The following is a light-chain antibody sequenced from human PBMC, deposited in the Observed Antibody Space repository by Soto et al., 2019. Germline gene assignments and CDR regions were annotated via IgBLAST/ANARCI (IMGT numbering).Light chain of an antibody. J-gene: IGKJ1*01. CDR3: QQYNNGPET. Sequence: EIVLTQSPGTLSLSPGERATLSCRASQSVSNNYLAWYQQKPGQAPRLLIYGASTRATGIPARFSGSGSGTEFTLTISSLQSEDFAVYYCQQYNNGPETFGQGTKVEIK. CDR2: GAS. V-gene: IGKV3-15*01. CDR1: QSVSNN.